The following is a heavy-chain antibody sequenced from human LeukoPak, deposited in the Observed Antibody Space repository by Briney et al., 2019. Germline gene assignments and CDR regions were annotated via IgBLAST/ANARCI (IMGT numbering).Heavy chain of an antibody. CDR2: IWYDGSSK. Sequence: GGSLRLSCAASGFTFSSYGMHWVRQAPGTGLEWVAVIWYDGSSKYYEDSVKGRFTISRDNSKNTLYLQMNSLRAEDTAVYYCAKVSGGYDYVWGSYRGFFDYWGQGTLVTVSS. CDR3: AKVSGGYDYVWGSYRGFFDY. J-gene: IGHJ4*02. V-gene: IGHV3-33*06. D-gene: IGHD3-16*02. CDR1: GFTFSSYG.